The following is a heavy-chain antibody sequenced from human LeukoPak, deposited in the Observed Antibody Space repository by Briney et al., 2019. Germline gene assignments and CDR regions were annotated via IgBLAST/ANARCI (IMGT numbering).Heavy chain of an antibody. D-gene: IGHD6-13*01. CDR1: GGSVSSGSYH. CDR2: IYYSGST. Sequence: KPSETLSLPRTVSGGSVSSGSYHWSWIRQPPGKGLEWIGYIYYSGSTNYNPSLKSRVTISVDTSKNQFSLKLSSVTAADTAVYYCARGPQSYSSSWYRWFDPWGQGTLVTVSS. CDR3: ARGPQSYSSSWYRWFDP. V-gene: IGHV4-61*01. J-gene: IGHJ5*02.